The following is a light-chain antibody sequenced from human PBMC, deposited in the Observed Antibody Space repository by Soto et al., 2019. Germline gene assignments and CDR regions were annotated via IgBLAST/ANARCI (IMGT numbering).Light chain of an antibody. CDR3: QQYYTTPFT. V-gene: IGKV4-1*01. CDR2: WAS. Sequence: DIVMTQSPDSLAVSLGERATINCESSQSVLYSSNNNNYLAWYQQKPGQPPKLLIYWASTRESGVPDRFSGSGSGTNFTLTISSLQAEDVAAYYCQQYYTTPFTFGPGTKVDIK. J-gene: IGKJ3*01. CDR1: QSVLYSSNNNNY.